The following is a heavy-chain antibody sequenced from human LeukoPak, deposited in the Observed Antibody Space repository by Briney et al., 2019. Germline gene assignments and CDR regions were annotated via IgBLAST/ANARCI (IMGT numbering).Heavy chain of an antibody. J-gene: IGHJ4*02. CDR1: GYTFTSYD. Sequence: ASVKVFCKASGYTFTSYDINWVRQATGQGLEWMGWMNPNSGSTGYARKFQGRVTMTRNTSISTAYMELSSLRSEDTAVYYCARGYFDWLLPPSFDYWGQGTLVTVSS. CDR3: ARGYFDWLLPPSFDY. V-gene: IGHV1-8*01. D-gene: IGHD3-9*01. CDR2: MNPNSGST.